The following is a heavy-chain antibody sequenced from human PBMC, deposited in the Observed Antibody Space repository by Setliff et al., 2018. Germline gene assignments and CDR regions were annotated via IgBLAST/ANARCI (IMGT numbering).Heavy chain of an antibody. Sequence: SETLSLTCTVSGGSISSGNYYWSWIRQPAGKGLEWIGHIQTSGTTNYNPSLKSRVTISVDTSKNQFSLKVNSVTAADTALYYCARSPSSGAYWNPRPFYPDYWGQGTLVTVSS. D-gene: IGHD1-26*01. CDR3: ARSPSSGAYWNPRPFYPDY. J-gene: IGHJ4*02. CDR1: GGSISSGNYY. CDR2: IQTSGTT. V-gene: IGHV4-61*09.